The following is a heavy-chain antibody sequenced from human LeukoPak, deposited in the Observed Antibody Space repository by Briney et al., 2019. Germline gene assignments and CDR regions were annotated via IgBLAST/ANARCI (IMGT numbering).Heavy chain of an antibody. V-gene: IGHV1-18*04. J-gene: IGHJ6*04. Sequence: ASVKVSCKASGYTFTSYGISWVRQAPGQGLEWMGWISAYNGNTNYAQKLQGRVTMTTDTSTSTAYMELRSLRSDDTAVYYCARDTDMVRGVPYRPSLLDVWGKGTTVTVSS. CDR1: GYTFTSYG. CDR3: ARDTDMVRGVPYRPSLLDV. D-gene: IGHD3-10*01. CDR2: ISAYNGNT.